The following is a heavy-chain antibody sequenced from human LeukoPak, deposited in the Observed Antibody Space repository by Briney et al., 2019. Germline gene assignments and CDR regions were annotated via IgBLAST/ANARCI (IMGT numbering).Heavy chain of an antibody. CDR2: ISWNSGSI. V-gene: IGHV3-9*01. CDR1: GFTFDDYA. D-gene: IGHD1-26*01. J-gene: IGHJ4*02. Sequence: GRSLRLSCAASGFTFDDYAMHWVRQAPGKGLEWVSGISWNSGSIGYADSVKGRFTISRDSAKNSLYLQMNSLRAEDTALYYCAKAAPGTRWELPDYFDYWGQGTLVTVSS. CDR3: AKAAPGTRWELPDYFDY.